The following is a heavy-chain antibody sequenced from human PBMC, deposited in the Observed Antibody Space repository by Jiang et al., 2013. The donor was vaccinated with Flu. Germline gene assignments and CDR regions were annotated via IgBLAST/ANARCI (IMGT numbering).Heavy chain of an antibody. CDR3: ARGSRTYYFDY. J-gene: IGHJ4*02. Sequence: PGLVKPSETLSLTCTVSGGSISSISYYWSWIRQPPGKGLEWIGYIYYSGSTNYNPSLKSRVTISVDTSKNQFSLKLSSVTAADTAVYYCARGSRTYYFDYWGQGTLVTVSS. CDR1: GGSISSISYY. V-gene: IGHV4-61*01. CDR2: IYYSGST. D-gene: IGHD1-1*01.